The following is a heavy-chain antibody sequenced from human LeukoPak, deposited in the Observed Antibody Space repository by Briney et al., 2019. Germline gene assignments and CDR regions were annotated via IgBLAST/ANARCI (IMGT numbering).Heavy chain of an antibody. CDR2: INPNSGDT. D-gene: IGHD6-19*01. J-gene: IGHJ5*02. CDR3: ARDTASGWYRFDP. Sequence: GASVKVSCKASGYTFTSYAMHWVRQAPGQGLEWMGWINPNSGDTDYAQKFQGRVTMTTDTSTSTAYMELRSLRSDDTAVYYCARDTASGWYRFDPWGQGTLVTVSS. CDR1: GYTFTSYA. V-gene: IGHV1-2*02.